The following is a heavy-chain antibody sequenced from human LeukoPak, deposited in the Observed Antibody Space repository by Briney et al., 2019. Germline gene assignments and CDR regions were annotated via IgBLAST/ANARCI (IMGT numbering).Heavy chain of an antibody. J-gene: IGHJ5*02. V-gene: IGHV4-31*03. CDR2: IYYSGST. CDR3: ARVVPAGNWFDP. CDR1: GGSISSGGYY. D-gene: IGHD2-2*01. Sequence: SETLSLTCTVSGGSISSGGYYWSWIRQHPGKGLEWIGYIYYSGSTYYNPSLKSRVTISVDTSKNQFSLKLSSVTAADTAVYYCARVVPAGNWFDPRGQGTLVTVSS.